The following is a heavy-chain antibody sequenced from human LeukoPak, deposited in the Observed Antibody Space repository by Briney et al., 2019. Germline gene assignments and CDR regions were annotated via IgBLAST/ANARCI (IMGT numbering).Heavy chain of an antibody. Sequence: SETLSLTFTVSGGSISSGGYYWSWIRQHPGKGLEWIGYIYYSGSTYYNPSLKSRVTISVDTSKNQFSLKLSSVTAADTAVYYCARDSTMVRGVMRAFDIWGQGTMVTVSS. CDR2: IYYSGST. CDR3: ARDSTMVRGVMRAFDI. D-gene: IGHD3-10*01. J-gene: IGHJ3*02. V-gene: IGHV4-31*03. CDR1: GGSISSGGYY.